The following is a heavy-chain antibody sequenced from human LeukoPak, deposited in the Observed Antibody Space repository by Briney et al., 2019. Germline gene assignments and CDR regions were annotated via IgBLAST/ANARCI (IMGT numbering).Heavy chain of an antibody. CDR2: IIPILGIA. CDR1: GYTFTTYG. J-gene: IGHJ4*02. CDR3: ASLTYYYDSSGYLDY. V-gene: IGHV1-69*04. Sequence: EASVRVSCKGSGYTFTTYGIDWVRQAPGQGLEWMGRIIPILGIANYAQKFQGRVTITADKSTSTAYMELSSLRSEDTAVYYCASLTYYYDSSGYLDYWGQGTLVTVSS. D-gene: IGHD3-22*01.